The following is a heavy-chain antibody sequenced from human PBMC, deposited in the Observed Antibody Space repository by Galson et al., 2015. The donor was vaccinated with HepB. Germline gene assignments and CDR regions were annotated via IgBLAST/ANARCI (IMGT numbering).Heavy chain of an antibody. J-gene: IGHJ3*02. CDR1: GDSVSSNSAT. CDR2: TYYRSKWYN. V-gene: IGHV6-1*01. Sequence: CAISGDSVSSNSATWDWLRQSPSRGLEWLGRTYYRSKWYNDYAPFMKSRVIINPDTSMHQFSLQLNSVRPEDTAVYYCARGRSPARAFDIWGQGTMVTVSS. CDR3: ARGRSPARAFDI. D-gene: IGHD2-15*01.